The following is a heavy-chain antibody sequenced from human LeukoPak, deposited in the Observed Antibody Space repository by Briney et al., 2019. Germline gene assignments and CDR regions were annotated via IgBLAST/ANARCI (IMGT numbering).Heavy chain of an antibody. CDR3: ATPAAYYYDSSGYYLLDY. CDR1: GGTFSSYA. V-gene: IGHV1-69*01. Sequence: ASVKVSCKASGGTFSSYAISWVRQAPGQGLEWMGGIIPIFGTANYAQKFQGRVTITADESTSTAYMELSSLRSEDTAVYYCATPAAYYYDSSGYYLLDYWGQGTLVTVSS. CDR2: IIPIFGTA. J-gene: IGHJ4*02. D-gene: IGHD3-22*01.